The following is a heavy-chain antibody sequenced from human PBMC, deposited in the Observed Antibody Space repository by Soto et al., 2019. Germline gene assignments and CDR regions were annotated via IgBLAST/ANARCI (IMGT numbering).Heavy chain of an antibody. J-gene: IGHJ4*02. V-gene: IGHV1-24*01. CDR2: FDPEDGET. CDR3: ATAPYCSGGSCYSTFDY. D-gene: IGHD2-15*01. CDR1: GYTLTELS. Sequence: ASVKVSCKVSGYTLTELSMHWVRQAPGKGLEWMGGFDPEDGETIYAQKFQGRVTMTEDTSTDTAYMELSSLRSEDTAVYYCATAPYCSGGSCYSTFDYWGQGTLVTVSS.